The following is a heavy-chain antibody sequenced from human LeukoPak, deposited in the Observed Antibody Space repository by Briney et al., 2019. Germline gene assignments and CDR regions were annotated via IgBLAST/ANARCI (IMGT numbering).Heavy chain of an antibody. V-gene: IGHV3-53*01. CDR1: GFTVSSNY. D-gene: IGHD2-2*01. Sequence: PGGSLRLSCAASGFTVSSNYMSRVRQAPGKGLEWVSVIYTGGSTYYADSVRGRFTISRDISKNTLYLQMNNLRVEDTAVYYCARDWDCIRSSCYDAFDIWGQGTMVTVSS. J-gene: IGHJ3*02. CDR3: ARDWDCIRSSCYDAFDI. CDR2: IYTGGST.